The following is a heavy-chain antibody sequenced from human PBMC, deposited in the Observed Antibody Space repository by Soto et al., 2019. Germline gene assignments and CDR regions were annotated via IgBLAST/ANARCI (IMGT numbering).Heavy chain of an antibody. V-gene: IGHV3-9*01. CDR3: AKEQRMIVVVPAAILVPEGNAFDI. Sequence: GGSLRLSCAASGFTFDDYAMHWVRQAPGKGLEWVSGISWNSGSIGYADSVKGRFTISRDNAKNSLYLQMNSLRAEDTALYYCAKEQRMIVVVPAAILVPEGNAFDIWGQGTMVTVSS. CDR2: ISWNSGSI. CDR1: GFTFDDYA. D-gene: IGHD2-2*02. J-gene: IGHJ3*02.